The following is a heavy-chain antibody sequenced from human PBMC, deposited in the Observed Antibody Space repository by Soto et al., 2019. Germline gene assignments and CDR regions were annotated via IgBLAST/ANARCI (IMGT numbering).Heavy chain of an antibody. Sequence: QVQLVESGGGVVQPGRSLRLSCAASGFTFSSYGMHWVRQAPGKGLGWVAVISYDGSNKYYADSVKGRFTISSDKSKNTLYLEMNSLRTEDTAVYYCAKENYVWGSYHIDYWGQGTLVTVSS. CDR2: ISYDGSNK. CDR1: GFTFSSYG. CDR3: AKENYVWGSYHIDY. D-gene: IGHD3-16*02. J-gene: IGHJ4*02. V-gene: IGHV3-30*18.